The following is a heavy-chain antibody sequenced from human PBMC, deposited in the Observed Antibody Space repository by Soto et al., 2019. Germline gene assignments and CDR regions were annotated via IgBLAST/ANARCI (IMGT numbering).Heavy chain of an antibody. CDR3: PRVAAITSFDP. V-gene: IGHV4-31*03. CDR1: GGSISSGGYY. D-gene: IGHD6-25*01. J-gene: IGHJ5*02. Sequence: QVQLQESGPGLVKPSQTLSLTCTVSGGSISSGGYYWSWIRQHPGKGLEWIGYIYYSGSTYYNPSLPTRVTLSLDTSKTHSSLTLLPVTAAAPAVYYSPRVAAITSFDPCGQGPLVTVSS. CDR2: IYYSGST.